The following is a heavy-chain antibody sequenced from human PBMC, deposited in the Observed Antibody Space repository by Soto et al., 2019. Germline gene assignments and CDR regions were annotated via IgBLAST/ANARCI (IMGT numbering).Heavy chain of an antibody. D-gene: IGHD3-10*01. CDR2: IHPSGNT. CDR1: GDYISTYY. Sequence: QMQLQQSGPGLVKASETLSLTCTVSGDYISTYYWSWVRQPAGKGLEWIGRIHPSGNTKYSPPLKSRVSMSVATSMHQFSLRLASVTAADTAVYYCARVIPSMDIYGMDVWGQGTTVTVS. V-gene: IGHV4-4*07. J-gene: IGHJ6*02. CDR3: ARVIPSMDIYGMDV.